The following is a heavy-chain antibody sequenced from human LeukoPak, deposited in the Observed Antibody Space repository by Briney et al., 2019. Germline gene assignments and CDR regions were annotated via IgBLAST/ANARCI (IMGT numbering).Heavy chain of an antibody. CDR2: IYYSGSP. V-gene: IGHV4-59*01. CDR3: ARVPSY. Sequence: SESLSLTCTVSGGSISTYYWSWIRQPPGKGLEWIGYIYYSGSPNYNPSIKSRVTISVDTSKNQFSLKLNSVTAADTAVYYCARVPSYWGQGTLVTVSS. CDR1: GGSISTYY. J-gene: IGHJ4*02.